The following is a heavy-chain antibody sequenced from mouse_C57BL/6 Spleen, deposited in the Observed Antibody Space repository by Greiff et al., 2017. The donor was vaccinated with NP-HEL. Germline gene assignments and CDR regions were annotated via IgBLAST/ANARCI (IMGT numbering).Heavy chain of an antibody. J-gene: IGHJ3*01. Sequence: QVQLQQSGAELVRPGTSVKVSCKASGYAFTNYLIEWVKQRPGQGLEWIGVINPGSGGTNYNEKFKGKATLTADKSPSTAYMQLSSLTSEDSAVYFCARGSSYVPNSEFAYWGQGTLVTVSA. CDR3: ARGSSYVPNSEFAY. V-gene: IGHV1-54*01. CDR1: GYAFTNYL. D-gene: IGHD1-1*01. CDR2: INPGSGGT.